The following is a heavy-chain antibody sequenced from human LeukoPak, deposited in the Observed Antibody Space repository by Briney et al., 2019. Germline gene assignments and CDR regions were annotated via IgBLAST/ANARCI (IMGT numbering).Heavy chain of an antibody. CDR2: TYYRSKWYN. CDR3: ARESTHYYDSSGYSRGLGY. V-gene: IGHV6-1*01. J-gene: IGHJ4*02. CDR1: GGCVSSNSAA. D-gene: IGHD3-22*01. Sequence: SRTLSLTCAISGGCVSSNSAAWNWIRQSPSRGLEWLGRTYYRSKWYNDYAVSVKSRITINPDKSKNQFSLQLNSVTPEGTAVYYCARESTHYYDSSGYSRGLGYWGQGTLVTVSS.